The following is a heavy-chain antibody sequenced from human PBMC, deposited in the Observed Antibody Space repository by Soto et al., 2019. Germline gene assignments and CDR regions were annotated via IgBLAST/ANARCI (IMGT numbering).Heavy chain of an antibody. V-gene: IGHV3-23*01. Sequence: GKGLEWVSGLSDSGGSIYYADSVKGRFTISRDNSMNTLYLQMNTLRAEDTAIYYCAKVSSSWYAGFFDLWGQGTLVTVYS. CDR2: LSDSGGSI. J-gene: IGHJ4*02. CDR3: AKVSSSWYAGFFDL. D-gene: IGHD6-13*01.